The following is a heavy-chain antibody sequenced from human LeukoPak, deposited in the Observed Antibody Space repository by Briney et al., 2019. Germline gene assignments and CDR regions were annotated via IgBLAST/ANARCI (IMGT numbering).Heavy chain of an antibody. CDR2: ISGYNGNT. D-gene: IGHD6-13*01. CDR1: GYTFTSYG. J-gene: IGHJ5*02. Sequence: ASVKVSCKASGYTFTSYGISWVRQAPGKGLEWMGWISGYNGNTNYAQKLQGRVTMTTDTSTSTVYMELSSLRSEDTAVYYCARGQGDSSSWYDWFDPWGQGTLVTVSS. CDR3: ARGQGDSSSWYDWFDP. V-gene: IGHV1-18*01.